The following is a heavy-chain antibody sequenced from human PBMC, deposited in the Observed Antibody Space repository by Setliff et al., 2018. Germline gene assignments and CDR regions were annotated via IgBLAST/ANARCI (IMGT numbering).Heavy chain of an antibody. CDR3: ATLSKDLNY. V-gene: IGHV3-33*01. D-gene: IGHD3-3*01. J-gene: IGHJ4*02. Sequence: HPGGSLRFSCAASGLTLINNGFHWVRQAPGKGLEWVAIIWHDGTNKYYADSVKGRFDISRDSSKNTVYLQMNSLTAEDTAMYYCATLSKDLNYWGQGTLVTVSS. CDR1: GLTLINNG. CDR2: IWHDGTNK.